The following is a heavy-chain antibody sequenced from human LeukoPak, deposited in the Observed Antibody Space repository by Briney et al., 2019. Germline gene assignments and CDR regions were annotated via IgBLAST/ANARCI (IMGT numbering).Heavy chain of an antibody. D-gene: IGHD6-19*01. CDR1: GGSISSYC. V-gene: IGHV4-59*08. Sequence: SETLSLTCTVSGGSISSYCWSWIRQPPGKGLEWIGYIYYSGSTNYNPSLKSRVTISVDTSKNQFSLKLSSVTAADTAVYYCARLVAVGYGDYFDYWGQGTLVTVSS. CDR2: IYYSGST. CDR3: ARLVAVGYGDYFDY. J-gene: IGHJ4*02.